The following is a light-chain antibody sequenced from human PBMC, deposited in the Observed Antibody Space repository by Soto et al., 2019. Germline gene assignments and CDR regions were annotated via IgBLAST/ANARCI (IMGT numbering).Light chain of an antibody. CDR1: QSVSTN. CDR3: QQRSNWRET. CDR2: GAS. V-gene: IGKV3-11*01. J-gene: IGKJ1*01. Sequence: EIVMTHAPATLSVSPRERATRSGRASQSVSTNLAWYQQKPGQAPRLLIFGASTRATGIPARFSGSGSGTAFTLTISSLEPEYFAVYYCQQRSNWRETFGQGTKVDIK.